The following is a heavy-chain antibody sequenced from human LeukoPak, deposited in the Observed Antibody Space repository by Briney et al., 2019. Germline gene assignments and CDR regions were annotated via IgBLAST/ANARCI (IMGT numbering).Heavy chain of an antibody. V-gene: IGHV1-69*04. J-gene: IGHJ4*02. D-gene: IGHD3-3*01. Sequence: ASVKVSCKASGGTFSSYAISWVRQAPGQGLEWMGRIIPILGIANYAQKFQGRVTITADKSTSTAYMELSSLRSEDTAVYYCARVLSIFGVGDYWGQGTLVTVSS. CDR2: IIPILGIA. CDR1: GGTFSSYA. CDR3: ARVLSIFGVGDY.